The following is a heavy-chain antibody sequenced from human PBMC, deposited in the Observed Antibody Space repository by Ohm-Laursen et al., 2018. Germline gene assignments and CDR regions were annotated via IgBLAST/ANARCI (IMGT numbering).Heavy chain of an antibody. J-gene: IGHJ4*02. CDR2: IRNKLNSYIT. CDR3: VREWELDLDY. Sequence: SLRLSCAASGFTFSDRSMDWVRQAPGKGLEWVGRIRNKLNSYITDYAASVKGRFTISRDDSKKSVFLQMNSLKTEDTAVYYCVREWELDLDYWGQGTLVTVSS. D-gene: IGHD1-26*01. V-gene: IGHV3-72*01. CDR1: GFTFSDRS.